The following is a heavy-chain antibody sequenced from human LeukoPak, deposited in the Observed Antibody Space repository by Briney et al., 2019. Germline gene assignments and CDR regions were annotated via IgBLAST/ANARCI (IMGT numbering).Heavy chain of an antibody. CDR2: INNDGSSA. D-gene: IGHD6-19*01. CDR1: GFTLGSYW. V-gene: IGHV3-74*01. J-gene: IGHJ4*02. CDR3: ARPVADTYAPLDY. Sequence: GESLRLSCAASGFTLGSYWMYWVRQTPGKGLIYISRINNDGSSANYADSVRGRFTISRDNAENTLYLQMNSLRAEDTAVYYCARPVADTYAPLDYWGQGTLVTVSS.